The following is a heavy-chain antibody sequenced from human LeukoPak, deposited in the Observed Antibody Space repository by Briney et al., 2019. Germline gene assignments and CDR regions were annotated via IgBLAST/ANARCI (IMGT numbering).Heavy chain of an antibody. V-gene: IGHV4-39*01. CDR3: ARQYYDILTGYYRACWCDP. CDR2: IYYSGST. Sequence: SETLSLTCTDSGGSISSSSHYWGWIRQPPGKGLEWIGSIYYSGSTYYNPSLKSRVTISVDTSKNQFSLKLSSVTAADTAVYYCARQYYDILTGYYRACWCDPWGQGTLVTVSS. CDR1: GGSISSSSHY. J-gene: IGHJ5*02. D-gene: IGHD3-9*01.